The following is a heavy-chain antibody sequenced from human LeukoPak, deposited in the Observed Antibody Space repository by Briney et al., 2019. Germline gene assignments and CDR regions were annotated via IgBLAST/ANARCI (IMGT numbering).Heavy chain of an antibody. CDR2: VYYSGRT. CDR1: GGSISSSSYY. Sequence: SETLSLTCTVSGGSISSSSYYWGWIRQPPGKMLEWIGSVYYSGRTYHNQSQESRTTISVDTSKKQFSLQLRSVTAADTAVYYCARHSLMWGCDCWGQGMLLTVSS. CDR3: ARHSLMWGCDC. J-gene: IGHJ4*02. D-gene: IGHD1-26*01. V-gene: IGHV4-39*01.